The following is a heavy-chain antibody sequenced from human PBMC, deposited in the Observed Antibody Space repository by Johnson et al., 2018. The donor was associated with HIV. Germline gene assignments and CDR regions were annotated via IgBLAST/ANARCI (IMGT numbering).Heavy chain of an antibody. CDR2: ISYDGSNK. Sequence: VQLVESGGGVVQPGRSLRLSCAASGFTFSSSAMHWVRQAPGKGLEWVAVISYDGSNKYYADSVKGRFTISRDNSKNTLYLQMNSLRAEDTAVYYCTRLPSGYSRDAFDIWGQGTMVTVSS. CDR1: GFTFSSSA. J-gene: IGHJ3*02. V-gene: IGHV3-30*04. CDR3: TRLPSGYSRDAFDI. D-gene: IGHD5-18*01.